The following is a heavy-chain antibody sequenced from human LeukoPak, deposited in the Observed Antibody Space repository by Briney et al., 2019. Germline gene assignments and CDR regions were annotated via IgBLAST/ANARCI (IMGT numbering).Heavy chain of an antibody. CDR3: ARVSARILIWPQPFGDGMDV. J-gene: IGHJ6*02. CDR1: RFTFSSYV. Sequence: GGSLRLSCAASRFTFSSYVMGWVRQAPGKGLECVSAISGDGRSTYYADSVKGRFTISREESKNTLYLQMNSLRAEDTAIYYCARVSARILIWPQPFGDGMDVWGQGTTVTVSS. D-gene: IGHD2-8*01. V-gene: IGHV3-23*01. CDR2: ISGDGRST.